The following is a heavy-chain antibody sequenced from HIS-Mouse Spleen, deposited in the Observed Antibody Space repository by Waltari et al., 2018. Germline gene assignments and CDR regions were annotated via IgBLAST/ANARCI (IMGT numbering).Heavy chain of an antibody. CDR3: AREIPYSSSWYDWYFDL. D-gene: IGHD6-13*01. V-gene: IGHV4-39*07. Sequence: QLQLQESGPGLVKPSETLSLTCTVSGGSISSSSYYWGWIRQPPGKGLEWIGSIYYSGSTYYTPSLKSRVTISVDTSKNQFSLKLSSVTAADTAVYYCAREIPYSSSWYDWYFDLWAVAPWSLSPQ. J-gene: IGHJ2*01. CDR2: IYYSGST. CDR1: GGSISSSSYY.